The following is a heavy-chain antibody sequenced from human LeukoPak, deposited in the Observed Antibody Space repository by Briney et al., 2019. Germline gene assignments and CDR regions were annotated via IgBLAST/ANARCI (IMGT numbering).Heavy chain of an antibody. J-gene: IGHJ4*02. CDR1: GFTFSSYW. Sequence: GGSLRLSCAASGFTFSSYWMSWVRQAPGEGLEWVANIKQDGSEKYYVDSVKGRFTISRDNAKNSLYLQMNSLRAEDTAVYYCARVIESYCGGDCYSESTFDYWGQGTLVTVSS. CDR3: ARVIESYCGGDCYSESTFDY. V-gene: IGHV3-7*01. D-gene: IGHD2-21*01. CDR2: IKQDGSEK.